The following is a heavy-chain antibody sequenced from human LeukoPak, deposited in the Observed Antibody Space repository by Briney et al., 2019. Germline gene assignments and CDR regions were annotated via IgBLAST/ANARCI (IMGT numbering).Heavy chain of an antibody. CDR1: GYTFTGYY. J-gene: IGHJ4*02. Sequence: PEASVKVSCKASGYTFTGYYMHWVRQAPGQGLEWMGRINPNSGGTNYAQKFQGRVTMTRDTSISTAYMELSRLRSGDTAVYYCARVVSSYGSSPIDYWGQGTLVTVSS. D-gene: IGHD5-18*01. V-gene: IGHV1-2*06. CDR3: ARVVSSYGSSPIDY. CDR2: INPNSGGT.